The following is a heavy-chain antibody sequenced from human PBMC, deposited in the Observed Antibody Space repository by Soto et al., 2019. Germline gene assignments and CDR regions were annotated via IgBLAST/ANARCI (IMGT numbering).Heavy chain of an antibody. D-gene: IGHD3-22*01. CDR1: GDSISDFY. Sequence: KTSETLSLTCTVSGDSISDFYWSWIRQPPGKGLEWIGYIYDGGSANYNPSLKSRVTISVDTSKNQFSLKLRSVTAADTAVCYCARDKGSFYDTTGWVFDYWGQGALVTVSS. CDR3: ARDKGSFYDTTGWVFDY. J-gene: IGHJ4*02. CDR2: IYDGGSA. V-gene: IGHV4-59*01.